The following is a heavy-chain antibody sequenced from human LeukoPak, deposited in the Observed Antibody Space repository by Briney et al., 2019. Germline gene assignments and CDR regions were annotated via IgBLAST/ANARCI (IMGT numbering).Heavy chain of an antibody. Sequence: SSETLSLTCNVSGGSISGDYWSWIRQPPGKGLEWIGYIYYRGSTNYNPSPESRVTISVDTAKNQFTLRLTSVTAADSAVYYCGHTYGGLFDYRGPGILVTVSS. J-gene: IGHJ4*02. CDR2: IYYRGST. CDR3: GHTYGGLFDY. D-gene: IGHD5-18*01. V-gene: IGHV4-59*03. CDR1: GGSISGDY.